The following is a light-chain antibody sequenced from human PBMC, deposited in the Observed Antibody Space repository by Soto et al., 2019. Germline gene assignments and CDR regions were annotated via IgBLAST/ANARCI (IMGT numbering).Light chain of an antibody. J-gene: IGKJ4*01. V-gene: IGKV1-39*01. CDR2: ASL. CDR3: QQSYSNILS. Sequence: DIQLTQSPSSLSASVGDRVTIRCRASQNIYNWVNWYQLKPGKAPKLLVFASLTWQSGVPSRFRGSGCGGDFSLKITSLQPEDFATYYCQQSYSNILSFGGGTRVEL. CDR1: QNIYNW.